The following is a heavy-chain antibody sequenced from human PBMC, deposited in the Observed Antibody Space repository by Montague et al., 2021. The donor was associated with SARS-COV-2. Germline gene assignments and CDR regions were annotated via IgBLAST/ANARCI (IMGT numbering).Heavy chain of an antibody. Sequence: SLRLSCAASGFTFSSYSMHWVRQAPGKGLEWVAVISYDGSNKYYADPVKGRFTISRDNSKNTLYLQMNSLRAEDTAVYYCARDFSFWVRGVYYYYGMDVWGQGTTVTVSS. V-gene: IGHV3-30*04. CDR3: ARDFSFWVRGVYYYYGMDV. J-gene: IGHJ6*02. CDR2: ISYDGSNK. CDR1: GFTFSSYS. D-gene: IGHD3-10*01.